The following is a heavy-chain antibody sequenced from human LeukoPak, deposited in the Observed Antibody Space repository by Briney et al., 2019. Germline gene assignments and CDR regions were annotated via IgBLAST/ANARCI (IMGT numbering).Heavy chain of an antibody. D-gene: IGHD1/OR15-1a*01. Sequence: GGSLRLSCTASGFTFSDYAMSWVRQAPGKGPEWVANMNKDGSEKYYVDSVKGRFTISRDTAKNSLYLQMNNLRAEDTALYYCARNNDMDVWGQGTTVIVSS. V-gene: IGHV3-7*03. CDR1: GFTFSDYA. J-gene: IGHJ6*02. CDR2: MNKDGSEK. CDR3: ARNNDMDV.